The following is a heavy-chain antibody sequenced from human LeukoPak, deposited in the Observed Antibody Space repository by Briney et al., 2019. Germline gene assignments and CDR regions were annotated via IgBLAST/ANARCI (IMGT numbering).Heavy chain of an antibody. CDR1: GFTFSSYG. V-gene: IGHV3-33*01. CDR3: ARVGGGSSWFFTKGPAYYFDY. D-gene: IGHD6-13*01. J-gene: IGHJ4*02. Sequence: HPGGSLRLSCAASGFTFSSYGMHWVRQAPGKGLEWVAVIWYDGSNKYYADSVKGRFTISRDNSKNTLYLQMNSLRAEDTAAYYCARVGGGSSWFFTKGPAYYFDYWGQGTLVTVSS. CDR2: IWYDGSNK.